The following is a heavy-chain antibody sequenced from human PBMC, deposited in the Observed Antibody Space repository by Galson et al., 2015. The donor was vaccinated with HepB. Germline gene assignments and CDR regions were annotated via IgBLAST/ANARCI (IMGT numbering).Heavy chain of an antibody. J-gene: IGHJ6*03. Sequence: SVKVSCKASGYTFTGYYIHWVRQAPGQGLEWMGWINPKSGGTNYAQKFQGRVPMTRDTSISTVYMELSRLKSDEPAVYYCARDLNAGISSFRGYHYYYMDVWGKGTTVTVSS. CDR2: INPKSGGT. CDR1: GYTFTGYY. D-gene: IGHD3-10*01. V-gene: IGHV1-2*02. CDR3: ARDLNAGISSFRGYHYYYMDV.